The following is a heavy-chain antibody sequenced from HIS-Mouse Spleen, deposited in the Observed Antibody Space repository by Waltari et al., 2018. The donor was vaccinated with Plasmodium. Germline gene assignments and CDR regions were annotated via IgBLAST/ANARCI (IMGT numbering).Heavy chain of an antibody. CDR1: GFTFSSYW. D-gene: IGHD6-13*01. CDR2: IKQVGSEK. J-gene: IGHJ2*01. V-gene: IGHV3-7*01. CDR3: ASSWYWYFDL. Sequence: EVQLVESGGGLVQPGGSLRLSCAASGFTFSSYWMSWVRQAPGKGVDGVANIKQVGSEKYYGDSVKGRFTISRDNAKNSLYLQMNSLRAEDTAVYYCASSWYWYFDLWGRGTLVTVSS.